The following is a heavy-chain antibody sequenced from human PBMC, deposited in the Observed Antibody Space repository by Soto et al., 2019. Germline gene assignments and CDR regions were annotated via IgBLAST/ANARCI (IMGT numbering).Heavy chain of an antibody. CDR2: ISSNGGST. CDR3: VRTGLEWLGFSYYFDY. CDR1: GFTFSSYA. D-gene: IGHD3-3*01. Sequence: GGSLRLSCAASGFTFSSYAMHWVRQAPGKGLEYVSAISSNGGSTYYANSVKGRFTISRDNSKNTLYLQMGSLRAEDMAVYYCVRTGLEWLGFSYYFDYWGQGTLVTVSS. J-gene: IGHJ4*02. V-gene: IGHV3-64*01.